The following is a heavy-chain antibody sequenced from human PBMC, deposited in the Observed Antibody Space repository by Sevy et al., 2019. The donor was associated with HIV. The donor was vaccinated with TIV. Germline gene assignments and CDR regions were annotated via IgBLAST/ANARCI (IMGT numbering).Heavy chain of an antibody. Sequence: GGSLRLSCAASGFTFSSYAMRWVRQAPGKGLEWVSAISGSGGSTYYADSVKGRFTISRDNSKNTLYLQMNSLRAEDTAVYYCAKDIVGYCSSTSCPFDYWGQGTLVTVSS. CDR2: ISGSGGST. V-gene: IGHV3-23*01. CDR1: GFTFSSYA. J-gene: IGHJ4*02. CDR3: AKDIVGYCSSTSCPFDY. D-gene: IGHD2-2*01.